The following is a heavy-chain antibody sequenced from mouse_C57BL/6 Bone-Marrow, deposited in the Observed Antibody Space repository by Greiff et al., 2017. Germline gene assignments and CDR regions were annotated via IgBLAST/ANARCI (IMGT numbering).Heavy chain of an antibody. CDR3: TGGSSYGWFAY. Sequence: VQLQQSGTVLARPGASVKMSCKTSGYTFTSYWMHWVKQRPGQGLEWIGAIYPGNSDTSYNQKFKGKAKLTAVTSASTAYMELSGLTNEDSAVYYCTGGSSYGWFAYWGQGTLVTVSA. CDR2: IYPGNSDT. CDR1: GYTFTSYW. J-gene: IGHJ3*01. D-gene: IGHD1-1*01. V-gene: IGHV1-5*01.